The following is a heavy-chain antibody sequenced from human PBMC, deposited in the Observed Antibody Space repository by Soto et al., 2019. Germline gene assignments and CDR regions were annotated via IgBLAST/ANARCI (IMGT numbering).Heavy chain of an antibody. CDR3: ARAGPLDYYYYYGMDV. CDR1: GGTFSSYA. J-gene: IGHJ6*02. CDR2: INPNSGGT. Sequence: ASVKVSCKASGGTFSSYAISWVRQAPGQGLEWMGWINPNSGGTNYAQKFQGWVTMTRDTSISTAYMELSRLRSDDTAVYYCARAGPLDYYYYYGMDVWGQGTTVTVSS. D-gene: IGHD7-27*01. V-gene: IGHV1-2*04.